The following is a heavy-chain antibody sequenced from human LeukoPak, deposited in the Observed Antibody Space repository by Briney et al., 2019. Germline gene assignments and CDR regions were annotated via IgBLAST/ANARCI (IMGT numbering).Heavy chain of an antibody. CDR2: IFYSGST. J-gene: IGHJ4*02. V-gene: IGHV4-30-4*07. D-gene: IGHD3-22*01. CDR3: ARDLADYYDSSGYYSF. Sequence: SETLSLTCAVSGGSISSGAYSWSWIRQPPGKGLEWIGYIFYSGSTYYNLSLKSRVTISVDTSKNQFSLKLSSVTAADTAVYYCARDLADYYDSSGYYSFWGQGTLVTVSS. CDR1: GGSISSGAYS.